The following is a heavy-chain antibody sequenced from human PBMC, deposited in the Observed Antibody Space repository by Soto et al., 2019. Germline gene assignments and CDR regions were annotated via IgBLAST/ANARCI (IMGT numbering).Heavy chain of an antibody. J-gene: IGHJ3*02. Sequence: QVQLVESGGGVVQPGRSLRLSCAASGFTFSSYGMHWVRQAPGKGLEWVAVIWYDGSNKYYADSVKGGFTISRDNSKNTLYLQMNSLRAEDTAVYYCARDSSYYYANRRAFDIWGQGTMVTVSS. CDR2: IWYDGSNK. CDR3: ARDSSYYYANRRAFDI. CDR1: GFTFSSYG. V-gene: IGHV3-33*01. D-gene: IGHD3-10*01.